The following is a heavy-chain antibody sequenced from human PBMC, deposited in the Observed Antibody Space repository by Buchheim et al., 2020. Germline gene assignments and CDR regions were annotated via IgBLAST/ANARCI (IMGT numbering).Heavy chain of an antibody. V-gene: IGHV3-48*03. D-gene: IGHD2-2*01. Sequence: EVQLVESGGGLVQPGGSLRLSCAASGFTFSSYEMNWVRQAPGKGLEWVSYISSSGSTIYYADSVKGRFTISRDNAKNSLYLQMNSLRAEDTAVYYCARSDCSSTSCPYNWFDPWGQGTL. CDR2: ISSSGSTI. CDR1: GFTFSSYE. J-gene: IGHJ5*02. CDR3: ARSDCSSTSCPYNWFDP.